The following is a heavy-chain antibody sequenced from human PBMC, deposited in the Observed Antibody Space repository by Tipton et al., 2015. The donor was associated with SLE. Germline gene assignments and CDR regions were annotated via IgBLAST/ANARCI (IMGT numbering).Heavy chain of an antibody. CDR2: IYYDGNS. CDR1: GDSINSGGYY. V-gene: IGHV4-31*03. CDR3: ARDGGGDYGFDP. Sequence: TLSLTCTVSGDSINSGGYYWTWIRQHPGKGLEWIGYIYYDGNSHYNPSLKSRLSISVDTSKNQFSLKLSSVTAADTAVYYCARDGGGDYGFDPWGQGTLVTVSS. J-gene: IGHJ5*02. D-gene: IGHD4-17*01.